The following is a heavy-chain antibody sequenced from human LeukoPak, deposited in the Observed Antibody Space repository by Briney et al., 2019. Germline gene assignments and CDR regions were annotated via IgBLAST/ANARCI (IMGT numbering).Heavy chain of an antibody. Sequence: SETLSLTCTVSGASISSSFWTWIRQSPGKGLEWLAYIYYTGSTNLNPSLKSRLTISVDTSKNQFSLRLSSVTAADTAVYYCARERRGYSYGPHFDYWGQGTLVTVSS. D-gene: IGHD5-18*01. J-gene: IGHJ4*02. V-gene: IGHV4-59*01. CDR1: GASISSSF. CDR3: ARERRGYSYGPHFDY. CDR2: IYYTGST.